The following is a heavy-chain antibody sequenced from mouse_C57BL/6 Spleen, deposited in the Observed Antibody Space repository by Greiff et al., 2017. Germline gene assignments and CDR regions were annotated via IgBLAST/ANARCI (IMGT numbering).Heavy chain of an antibody. CDR3: ARSFYDDAMDY. CDR2: INPSTGGT. Sequence: VQLKQSGPELVKPGASVKISCKASGYSFTGYYMNWVKQSPEKSLEWIGEINPSTGGTTYNQKFKAKATLTVDKSSSTAYMQLKSLTSEDSAVYYCARSFYDDAMDYWGQGTSVTVSS. D-gene: IGHD2-3*01. CDR1: GYSFTGYY. V-gene: IGHV1-42*01. J-gene: IGHJ4*01.